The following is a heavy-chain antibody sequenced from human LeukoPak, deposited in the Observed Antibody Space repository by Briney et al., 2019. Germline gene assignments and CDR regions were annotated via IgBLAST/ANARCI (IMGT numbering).Heavy chain of an antibody. V-gene: IGHV3-23*01. Sequence: GGSLRLSCAASGFTFSSYAMSWVRQAPGKGLEWVSAISGSGGSTYYADFVKGRFTISRDNSKNTLYLQMNSLRAEDTAVYYCARGIRFLEWFRFDYWGQGTLVTVSS. CDR3: ARGIRFLEWFRFDY. J-gene: IGHJ4*02. D-gene: IGHD3-3*01. CDR1: GFTFSSYA. CDR2: ISGSGGST.